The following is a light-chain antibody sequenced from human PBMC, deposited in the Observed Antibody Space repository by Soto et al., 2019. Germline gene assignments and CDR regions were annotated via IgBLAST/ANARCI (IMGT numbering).Light chain of an antibody. V-gene: IGKV1-39*01. CDR1: QRNTTY. CDR3: QHTYSTQYT. CDR2: TSV. Sequence: IHMTQSPSSLSASVGDRVTITCLATQRNTTYLNWYQQKPGEATKHLISTSVTLQRGVPSRFSRSGSETDFSLTITSLQRAEFATYFCQHTYSTQYTFGQGTQLES. J-gene: IGKJ2*01.